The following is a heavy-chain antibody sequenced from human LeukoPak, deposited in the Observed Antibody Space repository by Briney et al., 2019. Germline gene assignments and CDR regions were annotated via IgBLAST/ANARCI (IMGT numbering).Heavy chain of an antibody. D-gene: IGHD2-21*02. CDR3: ARGRGAYCGGDCPLDY. J-gene: IGHJ4*02. Sequence: ASVKVSCKASGYTFTNYGISWVRQAPGQGLECMGWISVHNGNTNYAQKFQGRVTMTRDTSTTTAHMELRSLRSDDTAVYYCARGRGAYCGGDCPLDYWGQGTLVTVSP. CDR1: GYTFTNYG. V-gene: IGHV1-18*01. CDR2: ISVHNGNT.